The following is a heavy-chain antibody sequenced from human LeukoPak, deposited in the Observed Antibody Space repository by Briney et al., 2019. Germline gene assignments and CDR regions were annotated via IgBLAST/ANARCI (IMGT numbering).Heavy chain of an antibody. V-gene: IGHV4-59*12. D-gene: IGHD6-13*01. CDR3: ARGGQQLVKGDYYYGMDV. CDR1: GGSISSYY. J-gene: IGHJ6*02. Sequence: SETLSLTCTVSGGSISSYYWSWIRQPPGKGLEWIGYIYYSGSTNYNPSLKSRVTISVDTSKNQFSLKLSSVTAADTAVYYCARGGQQLVKGDYYYGMDVWGQGTTVTVSS. CDR2: IYYSGST.